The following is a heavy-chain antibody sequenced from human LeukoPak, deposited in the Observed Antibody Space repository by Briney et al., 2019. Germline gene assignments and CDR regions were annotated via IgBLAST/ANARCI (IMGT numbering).Heavy chain of an antibody. Sequence: ASVKVSCKASGYTFTSYGISWVRQAPGQGLEWMGWISAYNGNTNYAQKLQGRVTMTTDTSTSTAYMELRSLRSADTAVYYCSRDRFRVVAADSYYYYYYMDVWGAGTTVTVSS. D-gene: IGHD2-15*01. V-gene: IGHV1-18*01. CDR3: SRDRFRVVAADSYYYYYYMDV. J-gene: IGHJ6*03. CDR1: GYTFTSYG. CDR2: ISAYNGNT.